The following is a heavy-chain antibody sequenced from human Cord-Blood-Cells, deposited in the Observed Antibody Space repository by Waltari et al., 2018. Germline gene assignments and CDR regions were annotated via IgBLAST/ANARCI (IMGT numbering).Heavy chain of an antibody. J-gene: IGHJ4*02. CDR1: GFTFSSYW. V-gene: IGHV3-7*01. D-gene: IGHD3-10*01. Sequence: EVQLVESGGGLVQPGGSLRLSCAASGFTFSSYWMSWVRQAPGTGLEWVANIKQDGSEKYYVDSVKGRFTISSDNAKNSLYLQMNSLRAEDTAVYYCARGAFGELLSDYWGQGTLVTVSS. CDR2: IKQDGSEK. CDR3: ARGAFGELLSDY.